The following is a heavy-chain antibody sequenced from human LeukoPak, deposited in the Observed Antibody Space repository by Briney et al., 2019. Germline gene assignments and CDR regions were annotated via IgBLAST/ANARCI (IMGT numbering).Heavy chain of an antibody. CDR1: GFTFSSYA. Sequence: GGSLRLSCAASGFTFSSYAMHWVRQAPGKGLEWVAVISYDGSNKYYADSVKGRFTISRDNSKNTLYLQMNSLRAEDTAVYYCARARGAKQQLVLYYFDYWGQGTLVTVSS. D-gene: IGHD6-13*01. V-gene: IGHV3-30*04. CDR3: ARARGAKQQLVLYYFDY. J-gene: IGHJ4*02. CDR2: ISYDGSNK.